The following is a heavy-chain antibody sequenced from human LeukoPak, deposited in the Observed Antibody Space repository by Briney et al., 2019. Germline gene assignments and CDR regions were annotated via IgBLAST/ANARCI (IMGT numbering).Heavy chain of an antibody. V-gene: IGHV3-21*01. CDR1: GFTFSSYS. J-gene: IGHJ4*02. CDR2: ISSSSSYI. Sequence: PGGSLRLSCTTSGFTFSSYSMNWVRQAPGKGLEWVSSISSSSSYIYYADSVKGRFTISRDSAKNSPYLQMNSLRAEDTAVYYCARADCSGGSCYSRVDYWGQGTLVTVSS. CDR3: ARADCSGGSCYSRVDY. D-gene: IGHD2-15*01.